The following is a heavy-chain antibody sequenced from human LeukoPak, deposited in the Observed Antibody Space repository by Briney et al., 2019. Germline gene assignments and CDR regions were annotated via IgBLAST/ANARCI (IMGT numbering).Heavy chain of an antibody. CDR3: ARVGYCSGGSCYSLDFDY. Sequence: ASVKVSCKASGYTFTSYGISWVRQAPGQGLEWMGWISAYNGNTNYAQKLQGRVTMTTDTSTSTAYMGLRSLRSDDTAVYYCARVGYCSGGSCYSLDFDYWGQGTLVTVSS. V-gene: IGHV1-18*01. D-gene: IGHD2-15*01. CDR2: ISAYNGNT. J-gene: IGHJ4*02. CDR1: GYTFTSYG.